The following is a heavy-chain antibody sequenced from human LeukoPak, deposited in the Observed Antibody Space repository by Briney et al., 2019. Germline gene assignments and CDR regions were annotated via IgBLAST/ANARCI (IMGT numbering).Heavy chain of an antibody. CDR2: INPNSGGT. V-gene: IGHV1-2*06. Sequence: VASVKVSCKASGYTFTGYYMHWVRQAPGQGLEWMGRINPNSGGTNYAQKFQGRVTMTRDTSISTAYMELSRLRSDDTAVYYCASYYYDSSGYYYYYYGMDVWGQGTTVTVSS. D-gene: IGHD3-22*01. CDR3: ASYYYDSSGYYYYYYGMDV. CDR1: GYTFTGYY. J-gene: IGHJ6*02.